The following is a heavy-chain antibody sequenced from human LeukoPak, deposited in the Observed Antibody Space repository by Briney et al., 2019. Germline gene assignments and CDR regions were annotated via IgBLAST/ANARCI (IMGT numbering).Heavy chain of an antibody. CDR3: ARDMDSGPDFFDY. CDR2: ISAYNGNT. Sequence: GASVKVSCKASGYTFTSYGISWVRQAPGQGLEWMGWISAYNGNTNYAQKLQGRVTMTTDTSISTAYMELSRLRSDDTAVYYCARDMDSGPDFFDYWGLGTLVTVSS. V-gene: IGHV1-18*01. D-gene: IGHD1-26*01. J-gene: IGHJ4*02. CDR1: GYTFTSYG.